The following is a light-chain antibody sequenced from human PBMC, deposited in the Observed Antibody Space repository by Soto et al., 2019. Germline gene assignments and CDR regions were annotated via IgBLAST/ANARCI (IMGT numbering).Light chain of an antibody. V-gene: IGKV3-11*01. J-gene: IGKJ4*01. Sequence: EILMTQSPGTLSLSPGERVTLSCRASQSVEISLAWYQQKPGQAPRLLIYDASNRATGIPARFSGSGSGTDSTLTISSLEPEDFEVYYCQQRSNWPLTFGGGTKVDIK. CDR2: DAS. CDR3: QQRSNWPLT. CDR1: QSVEIS.